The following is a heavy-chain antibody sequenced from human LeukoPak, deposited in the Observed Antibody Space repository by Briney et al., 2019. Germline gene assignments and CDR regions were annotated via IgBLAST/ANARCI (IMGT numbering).Heavy chain of an antibody. V-gene: IGHV3-7*01. D-gene: IGHD5-24*01. J-gene: IGHJ4*02. Sequence: PGGSLRLSCAASGFTFTTYWMSWVRQAPGKGLDWVANINQDGSEKYYVDSVKGRFTISRDNAKNSLSLQMNSLRAEGTAVYYCARVTDAYNFGDYWGQGTLVTVSS. CDR3: ARVTDAYNFGDY. CDR1: GFTFTTYW. CDR2: INQDGSEK.